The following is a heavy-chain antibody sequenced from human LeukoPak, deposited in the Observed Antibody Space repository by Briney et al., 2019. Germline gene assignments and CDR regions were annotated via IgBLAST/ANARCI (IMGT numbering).Heavy chain of an antibody. Sequence: GGSLRLSCAASGFTFSSYALSWVRQAPGKGLEWVSAISGGGYNTYYADSVKGRFTMSRDNAKNSLYLQMNSLRAEDTAVYYCARYSSGYLFFVDSVDYWGQGTLVTVSS. D-gene: IGHD3-22*01. CDR3: ARYSSGYLFFVDSVDY. CDR1: GFTFSSYA. CDR2: ISGGGYNT. J-gene: IGHJ4*02. V-gene: IGHV3-23*01.